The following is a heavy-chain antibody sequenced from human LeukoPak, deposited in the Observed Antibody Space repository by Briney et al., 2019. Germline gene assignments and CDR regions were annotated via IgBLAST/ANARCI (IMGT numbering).Heavy chain of an antibody. CDR2: ISSRSSTM. CDR1: GFIFSNYE. Sequence: GGSLRLSCAASGFIFSNYEMNWVRQAPGKGLEWVSYISSRSSTMYYADSVRGRFTISRDNAKNSLYLQMNSLRAEDTAFYYCARDDYGSGSWNDYWGQGTLVTVSS. J-gene: IGHJ4*02. V-gene: IGHV3-48*03. D-gene: IGHD3-10*01. CDR3: ARDDYGSGSWNDY.